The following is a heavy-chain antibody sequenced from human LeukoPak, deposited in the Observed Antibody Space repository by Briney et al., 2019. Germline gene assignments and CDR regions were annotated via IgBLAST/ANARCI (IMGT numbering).Heavy chain of an antibody. D-gene: IGHD1-7*01. CDR3: ARHWLELHYFDY. Sequence: SETLSLTCTVSGGSISSSSYYWGWICQPPGKGLEWIGSIYYSGSTYYNPSLKSRVTISVDTSKNQFSLKLSSVTAADTAVYCCARHWLELHYFDYWGQGTLVTVSS. J-gene: IGHJ4*02. CDR1: GGSISSSSYY. CDR2: IYYSGST. V-gene: IGHV4-39*01.